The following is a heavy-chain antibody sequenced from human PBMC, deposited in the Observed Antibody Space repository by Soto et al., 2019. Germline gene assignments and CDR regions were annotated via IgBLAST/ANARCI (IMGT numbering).Heavy chain of an antibody. Sequence: QVQLVASGGGVVQPGRSLRLSCATSGFSFSSSGLHWVRQAPGKGLEWVAVLWSDEVTHDYADYVEGRFTISRENSKHSLYLQMNRLRAEDAAVYYCAIYDGGAHYYYWGQGTLVTVSS. J-gene: IGHJ4*02. V-gene: IGHV3-33*03. D-gene: IGHD2-21*01. CDR2: LWSDEVTH. CDR1: GFSFSSSG. CDR3: AIYDGGAHYYY.